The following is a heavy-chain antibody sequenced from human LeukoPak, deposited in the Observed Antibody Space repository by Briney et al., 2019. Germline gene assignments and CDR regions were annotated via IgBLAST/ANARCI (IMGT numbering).Heavy chain of an antibody. CDR2: ISGSGGTA. CDR3: AKKGYYDGSGYYMYYFDH. CDR1: GFTFSIYA. V-gene: IGHV3-23*01. D-gene: IGHD3-22*01. Sequence: GGSLRLSCAASGFTFSIYAMSWVRQAPGKGLEWVSAISGSGGTAYYADSVKGRFTISRDNSKNTLYLQMNSLRAEDTAVYYCAKKGYYDGSGYYMYYFDHWGQGTLVTVS. J-gene: IGHJ4*02.